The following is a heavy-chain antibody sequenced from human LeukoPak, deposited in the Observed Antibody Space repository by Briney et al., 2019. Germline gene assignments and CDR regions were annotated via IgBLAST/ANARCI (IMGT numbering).Heavy chain of an antibody. J-gene: IGHJ6*03. CDR2: ISYDGSNK. CDR1: GFTFSSYA. D-gene: IGHD3-10*01. V-gene: IGHV3-30*04. CDR3: ASAPPPKWFGELLSHYYYYMDV. Sequence: GGSLRLSCAASGFTFSSYAMHWVRQAPGKGLEWVAVISYDGSNKYYADSVKGRFTISRDNSKNTLYLQMNSLRAEDTAVYYCASAPPPKWFGELLSHYYYYMDVWGKGTTVTISS.